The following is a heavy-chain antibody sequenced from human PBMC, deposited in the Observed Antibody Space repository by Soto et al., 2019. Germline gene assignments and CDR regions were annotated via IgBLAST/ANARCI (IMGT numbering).Heavy chain of an antibody. CDR1: GFTFSDAW. D-gene: IGHD3-9*01. CDR3: ATDSLFTGQLVRMDN. J-gene: IGHJ4*01. V-gene: IGHV3-15*07. Sequence: GGSLRLSCAASGFTFSDAWINWVRQAPGKGLEWVGRIKSKIDGGTTDFAAPVKGRFAISRDDSRDMVYMEMYSLKTDDTAVYYCATDSLFTGQLVRMDNWGHGTLVTVSS. CDR2: IKSKIDGGTT.